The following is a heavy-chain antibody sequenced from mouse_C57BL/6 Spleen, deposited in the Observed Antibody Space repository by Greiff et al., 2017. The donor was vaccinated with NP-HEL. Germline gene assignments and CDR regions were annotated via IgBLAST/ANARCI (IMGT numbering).Heavy chain of an antibody. CDR1: GFTFSDYG. CDR3: ARDSSGYDY. V-gene: IGHV5-17*01. D-gene: IGHD3-2*02. CDR2: ISSGSSTI. J-gene: IGHJ2*01. Sequence: EVKLVESGGGLVKPGGSLKLSCAASGFTFSDYGMHWVRQAPEKGLEWVAYISSGSSTIYYADTVKGRFKSSRDNAKITLFLQMTSLRSEDTAMYYCARDSSGYDYWGQGTTLTVSS.